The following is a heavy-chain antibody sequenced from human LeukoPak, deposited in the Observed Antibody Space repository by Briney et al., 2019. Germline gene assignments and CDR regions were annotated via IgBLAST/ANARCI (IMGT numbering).Heavy chain of an antibody. J-gene: IGHJ5*02. D-gene: IGHD3-10*01. Sequence: GGSLRLSCAASGFTFSTYWMHWVRQSPGKGLVWVSRINMDGTTISYAGSVEGRFTISRDNAKNSLYLQMNSLRAEDTAVYYCARDVKNYYGSGSQPWGQGTLVTVSS. V-gene: IGHV3-74*01. CDR3: ARDVKNYYGSGSQP. CDR2: INMDGTTI. CDR1: GFTFSTYW.